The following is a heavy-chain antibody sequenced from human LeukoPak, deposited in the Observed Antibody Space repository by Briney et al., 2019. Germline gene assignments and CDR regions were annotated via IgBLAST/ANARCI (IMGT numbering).Heavy chain of an antibody. CDR1: GFTFSAYW. V-gene: IGHV3-53*01. CDR3: ARSKADYYYYGMDV. J-gene: IGHJ6*02. Sequence: PGGSLRLSCAASGFTFSAYWMSWVRQAPGKGLEWVSVIYSGGSTYYADSVKGRFTISRDNSKNTLYLQMNSLRAEDTAVYYCARSKADYYYYGMDVWGQGTTVTVSS. CDR2: IYSGGST.